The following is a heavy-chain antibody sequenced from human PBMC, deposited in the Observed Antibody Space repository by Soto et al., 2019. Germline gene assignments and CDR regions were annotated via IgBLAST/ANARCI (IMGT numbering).Heavy chain of an antibody. D-gene: IGHD2-8*01. J-gene: IGHJ4*03. CDR2: IGGSSGHI. Sequence: PGGSLRLSCAASGFTFSSYSMVWVRLAPEKGLEWVSSIGGSSGHIYYADSLKGRFTISRDNAKNSLYLQMNSLRVDDTAVYYCARTNGAYSSYFDYWGQGTLVTVSA. CDR3: ARTNGAYSSYFDY. V-gene: IGHV3-21*01. CDR1: GFTFSSYS.